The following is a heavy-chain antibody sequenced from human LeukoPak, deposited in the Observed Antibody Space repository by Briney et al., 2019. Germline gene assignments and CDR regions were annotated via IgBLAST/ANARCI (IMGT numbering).Heavy chain of an antibody. CDR1: GNSISSTGYY. CDR2: IYYNGST. CDR3: AGDTRNYWFDP. J-gene: IGHJ5*02. D-gene: IGHD1-14*01. V-gene: IGHV4-39*01. Sequence: SETLSLTCTVSGNSISSTGYYWGWIRQPPGKGLECIGTIYYNGSTYYNPSLKSRVTISVDTSNNQFSLKLTSVTAADTAGDYSAGDTRNYWFDPWGQGTLVTVSS.